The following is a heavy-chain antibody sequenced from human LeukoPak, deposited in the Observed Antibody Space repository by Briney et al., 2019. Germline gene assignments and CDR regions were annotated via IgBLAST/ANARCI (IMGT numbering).Heavy chain of an antibody. CDR1: GFTFSSYS. V-gene: IGHV3-21*04. CDR3: ARDSSGYTYYFDY. D-gene: IGHD3-22*01. Sequence: GGSLRLSCAASGFTFSSYSMNWVRQAPGKGLEWVSSISSSSSYIYYADSVKGRFTISRDNAKNSLYLQMNSLRAEGTAVYYCARDSSGYTYYFDYWGQGTLVTVSS. J-gene: IGHJ4*02. CDR2: ISSSSSYI.